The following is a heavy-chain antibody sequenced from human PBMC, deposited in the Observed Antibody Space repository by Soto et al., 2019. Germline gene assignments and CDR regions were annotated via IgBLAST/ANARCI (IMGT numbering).Heavy chain of an antibody. D-gene: IGHD1-1*01. Sequence: ETLSLTCTVSGGSISSYYWSWIRQPPGKRLEWIGYIYYGGSTYYNPSLKSRVTISVDTSKNQFSLKLSSVTAADTAVYYCARTPDIWGQGTMVTVSS. CDR3: ARTPDI. J-gene: IGHJ3*02. CDR1: GGSISSYY. CDR2: IYYGGST. V-gene: IGHV4-59*06.